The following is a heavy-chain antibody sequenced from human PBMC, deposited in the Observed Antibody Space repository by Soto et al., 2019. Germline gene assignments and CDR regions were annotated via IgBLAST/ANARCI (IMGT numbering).Heavy chain of an antibody. CDR3: VRRVQQRDDFFAP. V-gene: IGHV5-51*01. J-gene: IGHJ5*02. Sequence: DVQLVQSGAELKKPGESLKISCQASGYSFANYWIAWVRQMPGKGLEWVGIIYPADSDTKYSPSFQGQVTISADKSISTASLHWNTLKASDTAIYYCVRRVQQRDDFFAPWGQGTLVTVSS. CDR2: IYPADSDT. CDR1: GYSFANYW. D-gene: IGHD6-13*01.